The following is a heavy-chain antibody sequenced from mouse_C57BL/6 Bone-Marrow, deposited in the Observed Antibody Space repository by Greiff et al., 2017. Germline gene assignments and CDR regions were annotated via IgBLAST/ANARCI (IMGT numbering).Heavy chain of an antibody. CDR3: ARNGYDYAFAY. CDR2: IYPRSGNT. Sequence: VHLVESGAELARPGASVKLSCKASGYTFTSYGISWVKQRTGQGLEWIGEIYPRSGNTYYNEKFKGKATLTADKSSSTAYMELRSLTSEDSAVYFCARNGYDYAFAYWGQGTLVTVSA. CDR1: GYTFTSYG. V-gene: IGHV1-81*01. J-gene: IGHJ3*01. D-gene: IGHD2-4*01.